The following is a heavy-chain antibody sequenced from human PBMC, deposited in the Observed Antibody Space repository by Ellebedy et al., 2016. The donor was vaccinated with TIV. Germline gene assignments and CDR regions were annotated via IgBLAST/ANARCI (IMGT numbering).Heavy chain of an antibody. D-gene: IGHD3-10*01. J-gene: IGHJ4*02. CDR2: INHSGST. CDR1: GGSFSGYY. Sequence: SETLSLXXAVYGGSFSGYYWSWIRQPPGKGLEWIGEINHSGSTNYNPSLKSRVTISVDTSKNQFSLKLSSVTAADTAVYYCARVGWFGELFLPYWGQGTLVTVSS. CDR3: ARVGWFGELFLPY. V-gene: IGHV4-34*01.